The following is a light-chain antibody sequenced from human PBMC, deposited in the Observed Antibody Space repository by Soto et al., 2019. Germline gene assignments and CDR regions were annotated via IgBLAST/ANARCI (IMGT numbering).Light chain of an antibody. CDR3: AAWDDSLNGHYV. V-gene: IGLV1-44*01. CDR1: SSNIGSNT. CDR2: SSN. J-gene: IGLJ1*01. Sequence: QSVLTQPPSVSGTPGQTVTIPCSGSSSNIGSNTVNWYQQLPGTAPKLLIYSSNQRPSGVPDRFSGSKFGTSASLAISGLRSEDEADYYCAAWDDSLNGHYVFGTGTKVTVL.